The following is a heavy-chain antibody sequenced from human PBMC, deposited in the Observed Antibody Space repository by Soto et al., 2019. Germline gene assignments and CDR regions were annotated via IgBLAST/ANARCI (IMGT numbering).Heavy chain of an antibody. CDR1: GFTVSSNY. CDR3: ARDRVRGVFDY. CDR2: IYSGGST. Sequence: GGSLRLSCAASGFTVSSNYMSWVRQAPGKGLEWVSVIYSGGSTYYADSVKGRFTIPRDNSKNTLYLQMNSLRAEDTAVYYCARDRVRGVFDYWGQGTLVTVSS. D-gene: IGHD3-10*01. J-gene: IGHJ4*02. V-gene: IGHV3-53*01.